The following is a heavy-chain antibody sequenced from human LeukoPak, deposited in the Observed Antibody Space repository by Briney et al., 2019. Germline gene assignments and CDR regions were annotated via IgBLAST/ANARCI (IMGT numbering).Heavy chain of an antibody. V-gene: IGHV4-59*01. CDR3: ARVNGVVYYGMDV. CDR1: GGSISSYY. Sequence: SETLSLTCTVSGGSISSYYWSWIRQPPGKGLEWIGYIYYSGSTNYNPSLKSRVTISVDTSKNQFSLKLSSVTAADTAVYYCARVNGVVYYGMDVWGQGTTVTVSS. J-gene: IGHJ6*02. CDR2: IYYSGST. D-gene: IGHD3-3*01.